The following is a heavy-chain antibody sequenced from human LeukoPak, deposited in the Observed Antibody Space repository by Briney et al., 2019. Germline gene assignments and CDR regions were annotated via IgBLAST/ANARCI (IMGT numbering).Heavy chain of an antibody. CDR2: VHDSGTT. D-gene: IGHD3-10*01. CDR1: GGSISRNY. V-gene: IGHV4-59*08. Sequence: SETLSLTCSVSGGSISRNYWSWMRQPPGKGLEWVGFVHDSGTTKYNPSLKSRVTISVDASKNQFSLKLSSLTAADTAVYFCTRHGVGRGGDFDYWGQGTLVTVSS. CDR3: TRHGVGRGGDFDY. J-gene: IGHJ4*02.